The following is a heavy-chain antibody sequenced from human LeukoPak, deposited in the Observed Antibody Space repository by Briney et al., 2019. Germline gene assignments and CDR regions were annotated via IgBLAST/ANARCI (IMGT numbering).Heavy chain of an antibody. V-gene: IGHV4-38-2*02. D-gene: IGHD3-22*01. CDR3: ARDAQTYYYHSSGYYFEY. CDR2: IYHTGSP. J-gene: IGHJ4*02. Sequence: NPSETPSLTCAVSGYSISSGYYWGWIRQPPGKGLEWIGSIYHTGSPYYNPSLKSRVTISVDTSKNQFSLKLSSVTAADTAVYYCARDAQTYYYHSSGYYFEYWGQGSLVTVSS. CDR1: GYSISSGYY.